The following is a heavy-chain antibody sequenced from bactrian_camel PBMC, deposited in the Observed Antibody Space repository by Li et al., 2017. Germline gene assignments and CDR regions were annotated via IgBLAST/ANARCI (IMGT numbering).Heavy chain of an antibody. CDR1: GSIYGDNW. V-gene: IGHV3S6*01. CDR2: ISYDANKA. Sequence: QVQLVESGGGSVQAGGSLRLSCGASGSIYGDNWMHWVRQVPGKGLEWVASISYDANKAYYRESVKGRFTLSRDNGQQTVILQMNSLQSDDTAVYYCLTNEDWGQGTQVTVS. D-gene: IGHD4*01. J-gene: IGHJ4*01. CDR3: LTNED.